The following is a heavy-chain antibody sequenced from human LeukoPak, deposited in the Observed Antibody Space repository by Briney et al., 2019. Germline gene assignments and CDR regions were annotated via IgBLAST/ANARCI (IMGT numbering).Heavy chain of an antibody. CDR3: ARDEVSYYDFWSGYHGMDV. D-gene: IGHD3-3*01. Sequence: PGGSLRLSCAASGFTFSSYSMNWVRQAPGKGLEWVSSISSSSSYIYYADSVKGRFTISRDNAKNSLYLQMNSLRAEDTAVYYCARDEVSYYDFWSGYHGMDVWGQGTTVTVSS. J-gene: IGHJ6*02. V-gene: IGHV3-21*01. CDR1: GFTFSSYS. CDR2: ISSSSSYI.